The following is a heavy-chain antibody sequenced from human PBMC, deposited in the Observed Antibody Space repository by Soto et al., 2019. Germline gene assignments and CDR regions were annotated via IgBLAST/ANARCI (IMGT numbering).Heavy chain of an antibody. CDR1: GYSFTSYW. J-gene: IGHJ6*02. Sequence: PGESLKISCKGSGYSFTSYWISWVRQMPGKGLEWMGSIDPSDSYTNYSPSFQCLVTISADKFISIAYLHLTSLKASDTAMYFSPRHPYLNFWFGEPLRPLLYGMDVWGQGTTVTVSS. CDR3: PRHPYLNFWFGEPLRPLLYGMDV. V-gene: IGHV5-10-1*01. CDR2: IDPSDSYT. D-gene: IGHD3-10*01.